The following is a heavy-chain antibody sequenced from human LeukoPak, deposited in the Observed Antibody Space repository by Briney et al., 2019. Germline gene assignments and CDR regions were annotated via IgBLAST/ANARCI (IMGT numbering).Heavy chain of an antibody. CDR2: IDSSGDVI. J-gene: IGHJ5*02. V-gene: IGHV3-11*01. Sequence: GGSLRLSCAASGFTFSDYYMTWIRQSLGKGLEWLSYIDSSGDVIYYADSVKGRFTISRDNAKNSLYLQMSSLRAEDTAVYYCAKGTHSSSCHWYDPWGQGTLVTVST. CDR3: AKGTHSSSCHWYDP. D-gene: IGHD6-13*01. CDR1: GFTFSDYY.